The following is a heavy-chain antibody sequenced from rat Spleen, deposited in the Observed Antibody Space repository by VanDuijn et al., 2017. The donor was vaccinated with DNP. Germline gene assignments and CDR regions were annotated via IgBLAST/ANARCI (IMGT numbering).Heavy chain of an antibody. CDR1: GFPFSDYN. CDR2: IHSDGSST. CDR3: ARHGPSTTVALWERYWYFDF. Sequence: EVQLVESGGGLVQPGRSLKLSCAASGFPFSDYNMAWVRQAPKKGLEWVATIHSDGSSTWYRDSVRGRFTFSRNNVEDTLYLQMDSLRSEDTATYYCARHGPSTTVALWERYWYFDFWGPGTMVTVSS. V-gene: IGHV5-7*01. D-gene: IGHD1-3*01. J-gene: IGHJ1*01.